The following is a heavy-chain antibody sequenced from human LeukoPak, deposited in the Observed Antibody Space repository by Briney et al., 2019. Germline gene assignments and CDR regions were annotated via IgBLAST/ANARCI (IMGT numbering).Heavy chain of an antibody. D-gene: IGHD2-15*01. Sequence: GGSLRLSCAASGFTVSSHYMTWVRQAPGQELEWVSVIYTGGGTFYADSVKGRFTTSRDNSENTLYLQMNSLRVEDTAVYYCARVQGSALPRWYWGQGTLVTVSS. CDR1: GFTVSSHY. V-gene: IGHV3-66*01. CDR2: IYTGGGT. CDR3: ARVQGSALPRWY. J-gene: IGHJ4*02.